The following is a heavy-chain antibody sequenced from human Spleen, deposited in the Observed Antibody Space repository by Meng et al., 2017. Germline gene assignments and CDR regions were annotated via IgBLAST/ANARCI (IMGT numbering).Heavy chain of an antibody. CDR3: ARDEDISAAGKLFGDY. Sequence: ASVKVSCKASGYTFTSYAIHWVRQAPGQRLEWMGWINPKSGDTHYAQKFQARVTMTGDTSISTAYMELSGLRSDDTAMYYCARDEDISAAGKLFGDYWGQGTLVTVSS. CDR1: GYTFTSYA. D-gene: IGHD6-25*01. V-gene: IGHV1-2*02. J-gene: IGHJ4*02. CDR2: INPKSGDT.